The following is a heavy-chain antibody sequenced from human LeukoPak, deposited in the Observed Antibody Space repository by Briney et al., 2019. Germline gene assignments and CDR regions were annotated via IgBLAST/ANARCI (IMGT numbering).Heavy chain of an antibody. CDR1: GGSFSGYY. D-gene: IGHD5-12*01. Sequence: SETLSLTCAVYGGSFSGYYWSWIRQPPGKGLEWIGEINHSGSTNYNPSLKSRVTISVDTSKNQFSLKLSSVTAADTAVYYCARVRGYSGYEGGSWKFFDYWGQGTLVTVSS. CDR2: INHSGST. J-gene: IGHJ4*02. CDR3: ARVRGYSGYEGGSWKFFDY. V-gene: IGHV4-34*01.